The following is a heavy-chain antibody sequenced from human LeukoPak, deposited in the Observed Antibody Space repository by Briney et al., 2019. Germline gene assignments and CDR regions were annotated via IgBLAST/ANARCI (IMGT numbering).Heavy chain of an antibody. CDR3: ARAPYYYGSGSYYYYYMDV. CDR2: IFYSGST. V-gene: IGHV4-59*12. CDR1: GGSISSYY. J-gene: IGHJ6*03. Sequence: SETLSLTCTVSGGSISSYYWSWIRQPPGKGLEWIGYIFYSGSTNYNPSLKSRVTISVDTSKNQFSLKMSSVTAADTAVYYCARAPYYYGSGSYYYYYMDVWGKGTTVTISS. D-gene: IGHD3-10*01.